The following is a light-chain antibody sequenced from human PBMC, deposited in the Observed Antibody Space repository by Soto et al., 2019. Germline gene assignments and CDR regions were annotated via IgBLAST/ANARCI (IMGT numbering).Light chain of an antibody. CDR3: QQRSNWPPL. Sequence: EIVLTQSPATLSLYPGERATLSCRASQSVGSYLVWSQQKPGQAPRLLIHGASNRATGIPARFSGSGSGTDLTLTISSLEPEDFAGYYCQQRSNWPPLFGHVTRLEI. J-gene: IGKJ5*01. CDR1: QSVGSY. V-gene: IGKV3-11*01. CDR2: GAS.